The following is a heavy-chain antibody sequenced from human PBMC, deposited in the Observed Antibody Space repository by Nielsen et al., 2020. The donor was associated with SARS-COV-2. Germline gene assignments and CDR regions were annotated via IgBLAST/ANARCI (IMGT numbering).Heavy chain of an antibody. CDR1: GYTFTGYY. CDR2: INAGNGNT. Sequence: ASVKVSCKASGYTFTGYYMHWVRQAPGQRLEWMGWINAGNGNTKYSQKFQGRVTITRDTSASTAYMELSSLRSEDTAVYYCARDRYDTMTGYYTLGTSYFDYWGQGTLVTVSS. CDR3: ARDRYDTMTGYYTLGTSYFDY. J-gene: IGHJ4*02. V-gene: IGHV1-3*01. D-gene: IGHD3-9*01.